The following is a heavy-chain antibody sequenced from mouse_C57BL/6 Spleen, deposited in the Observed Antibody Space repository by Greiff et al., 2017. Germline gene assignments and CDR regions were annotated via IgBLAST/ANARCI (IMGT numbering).Heavy chain of an antibody. Sequence: VQLVESGPGLVQPSQSLSITCTVPGFPLTSYGVHWVRQSPGKGLEWLGVIWSGGSTDYNAAFISRLSISKDNSKSQVFFKMNSLQADDTAIYXCARNWGSGYFDYWGQGTTLTVSS. CDR3: ARNWGSGYFDY. J-gene: IGHJ2*01. CDR1: GFPLTSYG. CDR2: IWSGGST. V-gene: IGHV2-2*01.